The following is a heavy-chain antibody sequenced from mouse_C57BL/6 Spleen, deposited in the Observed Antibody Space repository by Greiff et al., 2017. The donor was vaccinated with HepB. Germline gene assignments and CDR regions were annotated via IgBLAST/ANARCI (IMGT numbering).Heavy chain of an antibody. CDR3: AREGGNYDAMDY. Sequence: VQLKESGPELVKPGASVKIPCKASGYTFTDYNMDWVKQSHGKSLEWIGDINPNNGGTIYNQKFKGKATLTVDKSSSTAYMELRSLTSEDTAVYYCAREGGNYDAMDYWGQGTSVTVSS. CDR1: GYTFTDYN. J-gene: IGHJ4*01. D-gene: IGHD2-1*01. CDR2: INPNNGGT. V-gene: IGHV1-18*01.